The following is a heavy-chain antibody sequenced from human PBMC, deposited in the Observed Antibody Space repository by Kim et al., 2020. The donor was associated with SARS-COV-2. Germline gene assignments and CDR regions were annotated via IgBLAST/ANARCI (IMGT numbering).Heavy chain of an antibody. CDR1: GGYFSGYY. J-gene: IGHJ4*02. D-gene: IGHD4-17*01. CDR3: ARTLGDRPSDY. Sequence: SETLSLTCAVYGGYFSGYYWSWIRQPPGKGLEWIGEINHSGSTNYNPSLKSRVTISVDTSKNQFSLKLSSVTAADTAVYYCARTLGDRPSDYWGQGTLVTVSS. CDR2: INHSGST. V-gene: IGHV4-34*01.